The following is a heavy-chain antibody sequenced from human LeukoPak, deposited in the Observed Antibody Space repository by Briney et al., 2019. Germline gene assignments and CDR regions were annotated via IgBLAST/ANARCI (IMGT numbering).Heavy chain of an antibody. J-gene: IGHJ4*02. CDR2: ISGSGGST. V-gene: IGHV3-23*01. CDR1: GFTFSSYG. CDR3: AKGGVDSPRMYYDFWSGYGYYFDY. D-gene: IGHD3-3*01. Sequence: PGGSLRLSCAASGFTFSSYGMSWVRQAPGKGLEWVSAISGSGGSTYYADSVKGRFTISRDNSKNTLYLQMNSLRAEDTAVYYCAKGGVDSPRMYYDFWSGYGYYFDYWGQGTLVTVSS.